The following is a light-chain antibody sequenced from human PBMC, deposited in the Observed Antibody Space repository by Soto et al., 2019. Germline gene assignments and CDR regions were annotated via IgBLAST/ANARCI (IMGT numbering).Light chain of an antibody. J-gene: IGKJ3*01. CDR3: QKYSSVPV. Sequence: DIQMTQSPSSLSASVGDRVTITCRASQGISNYVAWYHQKPGKPPKLLIYAASTLQSGVPSRFSGSGSGTDFTLTINSLQPEDVATYSCQKYSSVPVFGPGTKVDIK. CDR1: QGISNY. CDR2: AAS. V-gene: IGKV1-27*01.